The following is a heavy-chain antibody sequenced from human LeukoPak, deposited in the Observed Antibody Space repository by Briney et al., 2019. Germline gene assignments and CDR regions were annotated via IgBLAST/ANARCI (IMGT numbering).Heavy chain of an antibody. CDR3: ARLGRLEGGVQYDFDY. Sequence: GESLKISCKGSGYSFTSYWIGWVRQMPGKGLEWMGIIYPGDSDTRYSPSFQGQVTISADKSISTAYLQWSSLKASDTAMYYCARLGRLEGGVQYDFDYWGQGTLVTVSS. V-gene: IGHV5-51*01. J-gene: IGHJ4*02. CDR1: GYSFTSYW. D-gene: IGHD3-16*01. CDR2: IYPGDSDT.